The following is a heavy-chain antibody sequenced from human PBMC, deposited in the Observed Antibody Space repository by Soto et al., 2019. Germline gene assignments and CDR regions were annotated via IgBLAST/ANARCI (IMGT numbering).Heavy chain of an antibody. Sequence: PSETLSLTCTVSGGSISSGGYYWSWIRQHPGKGLEWIGYIYYSGSTYYNPSLKSRVTISVDTSKNQSSLKLSSVTAADTAVYYCARDGRWELIGDYYYGMDVWGQGTTVTVSS. CDR3: ARDGRWELIGDYYYGMDV. V-gene: IGHV4-31*03. J-gene: IGHJ6*02. CDR1: GGSISSGGYY. D-gene: IGHD1-26*01. CDR2: IYYSGST.